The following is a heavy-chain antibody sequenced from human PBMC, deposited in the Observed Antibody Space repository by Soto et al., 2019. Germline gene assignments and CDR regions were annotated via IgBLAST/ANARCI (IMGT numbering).Heavy chain of an antibody. V-gene: IGHV1-69*13. CDR3: ARDQWDTAMVPQEGYYYYGMDV. CDR1: GGTFSSYA. Sequence: GASVKVSCKASGGTFSSYAISWVRQAPGQGLEWMGGIIPIFGTANYAQKFQGRVTITADESTSTAYMELSSLRSEDTAVYYCARDQWDTAMVPQEGYYYYGMDVWGQGTTVTVSS. D-gene: IGHD5-18*01. J-gene: IGHJ6*02. CDR2: IIPIFGTA.